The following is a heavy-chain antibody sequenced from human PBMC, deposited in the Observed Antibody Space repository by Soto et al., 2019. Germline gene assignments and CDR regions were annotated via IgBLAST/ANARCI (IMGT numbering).Heavy chain of an antibody. CDR1: GGSFSGYY. V-gene: IGHV4-34*01. CDR3: RWSSGLNELDS. D-gene: IGHD2-15*01. CDR2: INHSGST. J-gene: IGHJ4*02. Sequence: SETLSLTCAVYGGSFSGYYWSWIRQPPGKGLEWIGEINHSGSTNYNPSLKSRVTISVDTSKNQFSLKLSSVTAADTAVYYCRWSSGLNELDSWGQGTLVTVS.